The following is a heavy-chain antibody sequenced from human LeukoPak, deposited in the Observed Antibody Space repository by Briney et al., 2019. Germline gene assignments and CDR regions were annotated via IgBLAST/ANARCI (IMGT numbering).Heavy chain of an antibody. CDR2: MNPNSGNT. CDR1: GYAFTSYD. Sequence: ASVKVSCKASGYAFTSYDINWVRQATGQGLEWMGWMNPNSGNTGYAQKFQGRVTVTRNTSISTAYMELSSLRSEDTAVYYCARGRRRGYSGYDYWGNFDYWGQGTLVTVSS. V-gene: IGHV1-8*01. CDR3: ARGRRRGYSGYDYWGNFDY. J-gene: IGHJ4*02. D-gene: IGHD5-12*01.